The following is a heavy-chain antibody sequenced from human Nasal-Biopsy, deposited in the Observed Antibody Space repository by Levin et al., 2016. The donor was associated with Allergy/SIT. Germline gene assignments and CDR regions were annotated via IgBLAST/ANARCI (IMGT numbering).Heavy chain of an antibody. CDR3: ARIPVGIWSFDY. J-gene: IGHJ2*01. V-gene: IGHV1-2*02. CDR2: INPDSGGT. CDR1: GFTLTGCH. Sequence: ASVKVSCKASGFTLTGCHIHWVRQAPGQGLEWMAWINPDSGGTNYARKFLGRVTVTRDTSINTAYMELSWLTSDDTAIYYCARIPVGIWSFDYWGRGTLVTVSS. D-gene: IGHD6-13*01.